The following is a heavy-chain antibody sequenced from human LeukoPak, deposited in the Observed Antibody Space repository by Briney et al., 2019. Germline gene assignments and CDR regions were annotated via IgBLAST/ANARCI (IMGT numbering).Heavy chain of an antibody. D-gene: IGHD2-21*01. Sequence: GSLRLSCAASGFTFSTYSMNWVRQAPGKGLDWVSYIDGSGGSMYYADSVRGRFTISRDNAKNSLSLQMNSLRDEDTAVYYCARDKPGGYCVDYWGQGTLVTVSS. CDR3: ARDKPGGYCVDY. V-gene: IGHV3-48*02. CDR2: IDGSGGSM. J-gene: IGHJ4*02. CDR1: GFTFSTYS.